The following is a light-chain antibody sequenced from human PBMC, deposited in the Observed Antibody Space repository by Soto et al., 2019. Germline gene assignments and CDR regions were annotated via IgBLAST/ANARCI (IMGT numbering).Light chain of an antibody. CDR2: DAS. CDR3: QHRVNWPHT. J-gene: IGKJ2*01. Sequence: EIILTQSPATLSLSPGERATLSCRASQSVSTYLTWYQQKPGQPPRLLIYDASNRATGTPARFSGSGSGTDFTLTIESLEPEDFAVDYCQHRVNWPHTFGPGTKLQIK. V-gene: IGKV3-11*01. CDR1: QSVSTY.